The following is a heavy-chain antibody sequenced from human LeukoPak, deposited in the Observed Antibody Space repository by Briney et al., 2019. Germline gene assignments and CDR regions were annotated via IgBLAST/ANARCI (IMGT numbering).Heavy chain of an antibody. Sequence: GGSLRLSCAASGFPFSNYAMSWVRQAPGKGLEWVSAISGSGGSTYYADSVKGRFTISRDNSKNTLYLQMNSLRAEDTAVYYCAKVLSYYDSSGYYYRYFQHWGQGTLVTVSS. CDR2: ISGSGGST. V-gene: IGHV3-23*01. CDR3: AKVLSYYDSSGYYYRYFQH. J-gene: IGHJ1*01. CDR1: GFPFSNYA. D-gene: IGHD3-22*01.